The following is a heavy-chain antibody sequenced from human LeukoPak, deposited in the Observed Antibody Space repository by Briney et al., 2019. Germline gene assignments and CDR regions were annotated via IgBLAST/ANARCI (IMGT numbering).Heavy chain of an antibody. CDR3: ARKEPSGGMDV. D-gene: IGHD1-1*01. Sequence: ASVKVSCKASGGTFSSYAVSWVRQAPGQGLEWMGRIIPILGIANYAQKFQGRVTITADKSTSTAYMELSSLRSEDTAVYYCARKEPSGGMDVWGQGTTVTVSS. CDR2: IIPILGIA. CDR1: GGTFSSYA. V-gene: IGHV1-69*04. J-gene: IGHJ6*02.